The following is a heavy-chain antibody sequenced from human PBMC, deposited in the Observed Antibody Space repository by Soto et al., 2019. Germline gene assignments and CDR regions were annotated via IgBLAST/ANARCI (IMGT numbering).Heavy chain of an antibody. J-gene: IGHJ3*02. D-gene: IGHD6-6*01. CDR3: ARVAARSHAFDI. CDR1: GCTLSSYA. CDR2: ISGSGGST. Sequence: EVQLLESGGGLVQPGGSLRLSCAASGCTLSSYAMSWVRQAPGKGLEWVSAISGSGGSTYYADSVKGRFTISRDNSKNTLYLQMNSLRAEDTAVYYCARVAARSHAFDIWGQGTMVTVSS. V-gene: IGHV3-23*01.